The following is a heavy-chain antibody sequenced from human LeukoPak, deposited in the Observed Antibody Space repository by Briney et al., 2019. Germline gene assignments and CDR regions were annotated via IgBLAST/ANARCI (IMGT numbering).Heavy chain of an antibody. Sequence: SETLSPTCTVSGGSICSSYWSWIRQPPGKGLEWIGYIYYSGSTNYNPPLRSRITISIDTSKNQFSLKLSSVTAADTAVYYCARDKQPGDYWGQGALVTASS. D-gene: IGHD5-18*01. CDR1: GGSICSSY. CDR3: ARDKQPGDY. V-gene: IGHV4-59*01. CDR2: IYYSGST. J-gene: IGHJ4*02.